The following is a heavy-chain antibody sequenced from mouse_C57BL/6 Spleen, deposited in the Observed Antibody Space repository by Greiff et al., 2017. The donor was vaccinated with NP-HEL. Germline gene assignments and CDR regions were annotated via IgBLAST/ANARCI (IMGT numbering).Heavy chain of an antibody. J-gene: IGHJ1*03. CDR2: IYPGSGSP. CDR3: AKCPGRWYFDV. CDR1: GYTFTSYW. D-gene: IGHD4-1*01. V-gene: IGHV1-55*01. Sequence: QVQLQQPGAELVKPGASVKMSCKASGYTFTSYWITWVKQRPGQGLEWIGDIYPGSGSPTSNEKFTSKATLTVDTSSSTAYMQHSSLTSEDSAVYYGAKCPGRWYFDVWGTGTTVTVSA.